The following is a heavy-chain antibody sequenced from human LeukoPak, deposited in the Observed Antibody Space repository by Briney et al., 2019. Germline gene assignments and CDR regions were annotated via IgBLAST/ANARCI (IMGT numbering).Heavy chain of an antibody. CDR3: AGGSFDY. CDR1: GFTLSSYT. V-gene: IGHV3-21*01. CDR2: ISSATVYI. J-gene: IGHJ4*02. Sequence: GGSLTLSCAASGFTLSSYTMNWVRQAPGKGLEWVSSISSATVYIHYADSVKGRFTISRDNAKNSLYLQMNSLRAEDTAVYYCAGGSFDYWGQGTLVTVSS.